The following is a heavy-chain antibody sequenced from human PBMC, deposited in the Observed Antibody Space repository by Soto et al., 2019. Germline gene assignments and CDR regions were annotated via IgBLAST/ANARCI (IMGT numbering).Heavy chain of an antibody. CDR2: IYHSGST. Sequence: QVQLQESGPGLVKPSGTLSLTCAVSGGSISSSNWWSWVRQPPGKGLQRIGEIYHSGSTNYNPSLKSRGTIAVDKSKNQFSLKLSSVTAADTAVYYCARDGHYDILTGSVTRSMDVWGQGTTVTVSS. D-gene: IGHD3-9*01. CDR1: GGSISSSNW. CDR3: ARDGHYDILTGSVTRSMDV. J-gene: IGHJ6*02. V-gene: IGHV4-4*02.